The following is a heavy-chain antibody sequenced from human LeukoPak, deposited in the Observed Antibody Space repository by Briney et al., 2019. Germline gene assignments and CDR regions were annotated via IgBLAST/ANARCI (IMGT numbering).Heavy chain of an antibody. CDR2: INPSGGST. D-gene: IGHD1-7*01. Sequence: ASVKVSCKASGYTFTSYYMHWVRQAPGQGLEWMGIINPSGGSTSYAQKFQGRVTMTRDMSTGTVYMELSSLRSEDTAVYYCARDGDNWNYYYYYYYYMDVWGKGTTVTVSS. V-gene: IGHV1-46*01. CDR1: GYTFTSYY. CDR3: ARDGDNWNYYYYYYYYMDV. J-gene: IGHJ6*03.